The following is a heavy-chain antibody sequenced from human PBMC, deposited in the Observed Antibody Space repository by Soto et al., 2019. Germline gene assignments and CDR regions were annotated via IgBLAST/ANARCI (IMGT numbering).Heavy chain of an antibody. Sequence: GGSLRLSCAASGFTFSSYAMSWVRQAPGKGLEWVSAISGSGGSTYYADSVKGRFTISRDNSKNTLYLQMNSLRAEDTAVYYCAKGRRLVLSYYYGMDVWGQGTTVTVSS. CDR2: ISGSGGST. J-gene: IGHJ6*02. CDR3: AKGRRLVLSYYYGMDV. CDR1: GFTFSSYA. V-gene: IGHV3-23*01. D-gene: IGHD6-19*01.